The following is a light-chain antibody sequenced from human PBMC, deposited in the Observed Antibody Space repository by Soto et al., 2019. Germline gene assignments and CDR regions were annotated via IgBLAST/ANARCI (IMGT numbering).Light chain of an antibody. CDR1: SSDVGGYDY. CDR3: SSYAGSNTFVV. CDR2: EVS. Sequence: QSALTQPPSASGSPGQSVTISCTGTSSDVGGYDYVSWYQQHPGKAPKLIIYEVSKRPSGIPDRFSGSKSGNTASLTVSGLQVEDEAAYYCSSYAGSNTFVVCGGGTKLTVL. J-gene: IGLJ2*01. V-gene: IGLV2-8*01.